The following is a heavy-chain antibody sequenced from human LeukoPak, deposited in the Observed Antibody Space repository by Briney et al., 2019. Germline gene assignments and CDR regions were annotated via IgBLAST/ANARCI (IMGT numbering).Heavy chain of an antibody. J-gene: IGHJ4*02. Sequence: GGSLRLSCAASGFTFSSYWMHWVRQAPGKGLVWVSRINSDGSTTTYADSVKGRFTISRDNAKNTLYPQMNSLRAEDTAVYYCARVGSGWYLFDYWGQGTLVTVSS. D-gene: IGHD6-19*01. CDR3: ARVGSGWYLFDY. CDR1: GFTFSSYW. V-gene: IGHV3-74*01. CDR2: INSDGSTT.